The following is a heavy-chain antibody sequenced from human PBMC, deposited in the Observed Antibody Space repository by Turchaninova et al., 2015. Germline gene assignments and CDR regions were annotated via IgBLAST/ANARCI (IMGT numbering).Heavy chain of an antibody. Sequence: EVQLVESGGGLVRPGGSLRLSWAASGFTFNKYGMTWVRQAPGKGLEWVSTSDPGSSTFYADSVKGRFTISRDNSKNTLYLQMNSLRAEDTAVYYCAKDQRVNAVGVPGEDYWGQGTLVTVSS. CDR3: AKDQRVNAVGVPGEDY. D-gene: IGHD2-2*01. CDR2: SDPGSST. J-gene: IGHJ4*02. V-gene: IGHV3-23*04. CDR1: GFTFNKYG.